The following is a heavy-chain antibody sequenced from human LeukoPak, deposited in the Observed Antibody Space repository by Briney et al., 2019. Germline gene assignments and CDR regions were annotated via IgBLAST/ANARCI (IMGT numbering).Heavy chain of an antibody. V-gene: IGHV3-23*01. CDR2: TSGRGYNT. J-gene: IGHJ4*02. CDR3: VKDEKVFGSGWFFGMF. CDR1: GFTFNSYA. Sequence: GGSLRLSCAASGFTFNSYAMSWVRQAPGKGLKWVSATSGRGYNTYYADSVKGRFTISRDNSKNTLFLQMSSLRPEDTAVYYCVKDEKVFGSGWFFGMFWGQGILVTVSS. D-gene: IGHD6-19*01.